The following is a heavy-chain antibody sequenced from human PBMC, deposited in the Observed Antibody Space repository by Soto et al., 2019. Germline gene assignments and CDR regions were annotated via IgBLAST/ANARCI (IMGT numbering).Heavy chain of an antibody. CDR2: ISWDGGST. CDR3: AKDTPAYSSSWYFDY. V-gene: IGHV3-43D*03. Sequence: GGSLRLSCAASGFTFDDYAMHWVRQAPGKGLEWVSLISWDGGSTYYADSVKGRFTISRDNSKNSLYLQMNSLRAEDTALYYCAKDTPAYSSSWYFDYWGQGTLVTVSS. CDR1: GFTFDDYA. J-gene: IGHJ4*02. D-gene: IGHD6-13*01.